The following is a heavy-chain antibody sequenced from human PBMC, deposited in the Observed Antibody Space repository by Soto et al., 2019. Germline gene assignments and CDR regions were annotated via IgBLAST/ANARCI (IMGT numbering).Heavy chain of an antibody. D-gene: IGHD2-21*02. CDR3: AREIVTAGGNNYFDP. Sequence: SETLSLTCGVSGGTVASSHWWSWVRQSPGGGLEWIGNVYHTGDTDLNPSLQSRVTISVDKSNNQFSLRLNSLTAADTAVYFCAREIVTAGGNNYFDPWGPGTLVTVSS. V-gene: IGHV4-4*02. CDR1: GGTVASSHW. J-gene: IGHJ5*02. CDR2: VYHTGDT.